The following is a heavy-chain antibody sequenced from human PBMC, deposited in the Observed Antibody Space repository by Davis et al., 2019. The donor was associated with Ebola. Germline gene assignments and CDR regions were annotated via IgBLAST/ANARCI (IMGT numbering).Heavy chain of an antibody. J-gene: IGHJ6*02. D-gene: IGHD3-10*01. CDR3: TTPEFFPHYYYNMDV. CDR2: IKSRAYGSTT. CDR1: GITFGTYA. Sequence: GESLKISCTGSGITFGTYALNWVRQAPGKGLEWVGLIKSRAYGSTTEYAPSLKGRITISRDDSKTIAYRQLTSLKTEDTAVYYCTTPEFFPHYYYNMDVWGQGTTVTVSS. V-gene: IGHV3-49*04.